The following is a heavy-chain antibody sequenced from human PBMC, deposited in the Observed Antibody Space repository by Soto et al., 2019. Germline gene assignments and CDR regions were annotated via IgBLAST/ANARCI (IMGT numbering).Heavy chain of an antibody. CDR3: VKEPSTAAAVDP. CDR1: GFTISSYA. J-gene: IGHJ5*02. V-gene: IGHV3-64D*06. Sequence: GGSLRLSCSASGFTISSYAMHWVRQAAGKGLEYVSAISSNEGSTYYADSVKGRFTISRDNSKNTLYLQMSSLRAEDTAVYYCVKEPSTAAAVDPWGQGTLVTVSS. D-gene: IGHD6-13*01. CDR2: ISSNEGST.